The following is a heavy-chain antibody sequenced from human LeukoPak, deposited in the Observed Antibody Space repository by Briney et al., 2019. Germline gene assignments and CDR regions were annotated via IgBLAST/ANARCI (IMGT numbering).Heavy chain of an antibody. Sequence: SETLSLTCSVAGGSISSYYCGWFRQPRADGLGWTGHIYYSGSTTYNPSLQSRVTLSVDPSKSQFSLSLSSVTAADTAVYYCAGRDANVDIVPTLFPFVFWGQGSLVTVSS. CDR3: AGRDANVDIVPTLFPFVF. CDR2: IYYSGST. V-gene: IGHV4-59*01. D-gene: IGHD5-12*01. J-gene: IGHJ4*02. CDR1: GGSISSYY.